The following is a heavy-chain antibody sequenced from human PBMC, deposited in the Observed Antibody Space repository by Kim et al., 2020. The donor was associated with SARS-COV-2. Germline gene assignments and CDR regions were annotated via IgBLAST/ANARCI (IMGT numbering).Heavy chain of an antibody. J-gene: IGHJ6*02. CDR3: ARDYCSSTSCYNDYYYGMDV. V-gene: IGHV3-21*01. CDR2: ISSSSSYI. D-gene: IGHD2-2*02. CDR1: GFTFSSYS. Sequence: GGSLRLSCAASGFTFSSYSMNWVRQAPGKGLEWVSSISSSSSYIYYADSVKGRFTISRDNAKNSLYLQMNSLRAEDTAVYYCARDYCSSTSCYNDYYYGMDVWGQGTTVTVSS.